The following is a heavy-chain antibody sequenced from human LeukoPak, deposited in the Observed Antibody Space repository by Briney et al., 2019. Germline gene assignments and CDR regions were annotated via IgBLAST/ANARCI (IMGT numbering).Heavy chain of an antibody. Sequence: GGSLRLSCAASGFTFSSYAMHWVRQAPGKGLEWVAVISYDGSNKYYADSVKGRFTISRDNSKNTLYLQMSSLRAEDTAVYYCVKDLYSSSWYYFDCWGQGILVTVSS. CDR3: VKDLYSSSWYYFDC. CDR2: ISYDGSNK. V-gene: IGHV3-30*14. CDR1: GFTFSSYA. J-gene: IGHJ4*02. D-gene: IGHD6-13*01.